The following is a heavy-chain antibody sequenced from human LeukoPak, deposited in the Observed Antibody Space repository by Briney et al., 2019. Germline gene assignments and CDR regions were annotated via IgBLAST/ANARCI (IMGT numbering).Heavy chain of an antibody. V-gene: IGHV1-69*01. CDR2: IIPIFGTA. J-gene: IGHJ4*02. Sequence: SVKVSCKASGGTFSSYAISWVRQAPGQGLEWMGGIIPIFGTANYAQKFQGRVTITADESTSTAYMELSSLRSEDTAVYYCAREDWVAAAGMGYFDYWGQGTLVTVSS. CDR1: GGTFSSYA. D-gene: IGHD6-13*01. CDR3: AREDWVAAAGMGYFDY.